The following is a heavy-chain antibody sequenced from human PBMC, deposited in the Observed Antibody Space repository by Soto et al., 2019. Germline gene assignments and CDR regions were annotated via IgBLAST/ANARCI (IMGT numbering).Heavy chain of an antibody. Sequence: EVQLVESGGGLVQPGGSLRLSCAASGFTVSTDWMYWVRQAPGKGLEWVSLIKSGGNTYYADSVEGRFTISRYNSKNTVYLQMISLRAEDTAVYYCVRENYYYGMDVWGQGTTVTVSS. V-gene: IGHV3-66*01. CDR3: VRENYYYGMDV. J-gene: IGHJ6*02. CDR1: GFTVSTDW. CDR2: IKSGGNT.